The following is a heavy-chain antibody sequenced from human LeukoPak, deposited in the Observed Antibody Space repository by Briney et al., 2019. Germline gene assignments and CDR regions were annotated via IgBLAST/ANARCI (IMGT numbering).Heavy chain of an antibody. D-gene: IGHD7-27*01. Sequence: PSETLSLTCTVSGGSVSNYYWSWIRQSPGKGLEWIGYIYYTETSYNPSLKSRVTISADTSKNQFSLKLYSVTAADTAVYYCATRKLGNDYWGQGTLVAVSS. CDR2: IYYTET. CDR1: GGSVSNYY. J-gene: IGHJ4*02. V-gene: IGHV4-59*02. CDR3: ATRKLGNDY.